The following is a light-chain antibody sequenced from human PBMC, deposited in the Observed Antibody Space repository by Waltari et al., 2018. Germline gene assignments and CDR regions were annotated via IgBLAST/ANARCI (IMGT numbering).Light chain of an antibody. CDR1: DSAVGAYNF. CDR2: EVI. V-gene: IGLV2-14*01. J-gene: IGLJ1*01. Sequence: QSALTQPASVPGSPGQSITISCTGTDSAVGAYNFVSWYRHPPGKAPNLIIYEVIERPPGISDRFSGSKSDNTASLTISGLQADDEAVYYCSSYTTSNAPGVFGTGTKVTVL. CDR3: SSYTTSNAPGV.